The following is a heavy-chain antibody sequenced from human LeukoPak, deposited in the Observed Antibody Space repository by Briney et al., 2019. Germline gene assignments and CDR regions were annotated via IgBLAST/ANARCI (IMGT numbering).Heavy chain of an antibody. D-gene: IGHD6-19*01. CDR3: ARVLRAGRSYYYYYYYMDV. V-gene: IGHV4-59*01. J-gene: IGHJ6*03. Sequence: SETLSLTCTVSGGSISSYYWSWIRQPPGKGLEWIGYIYYSGSTNYNPSLKSRVTISVDTSKNQFSLKLSSVTAADTAVYYCARVLRAGRSYYYYYYYMDVWGKGTTVTISS. CDR2: IYYSGST. CDR1: GGSISSYY.